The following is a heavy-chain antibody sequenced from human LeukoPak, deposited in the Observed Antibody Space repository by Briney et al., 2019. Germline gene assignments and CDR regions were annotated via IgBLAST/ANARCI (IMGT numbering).Heavy chain of an antibody. V-gene: IGHV1-2*02. CDR1: GYTFIGYY. J-gene: IGHJ4*02. CDR3: AGVNSYGGYSYPRKFDY. Sequence: ASVKVSCKASGYTFIGYYIHWVRQAPGQGLEWMGWINPNSGGTNSAQKFQGRVTMTTDTSTSTAYMELRSLRSDDTAVYYCAGVNSYGGYSYPRKFDYWGQGTLVTVSS. CDR2: INPNSGGT. D-gene: IGHD5-18*01.